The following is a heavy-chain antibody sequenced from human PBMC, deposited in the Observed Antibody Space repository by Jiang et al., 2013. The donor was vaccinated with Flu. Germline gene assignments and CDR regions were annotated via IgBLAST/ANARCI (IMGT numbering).Heavy chain of an antibody. V-gene: IGHV4-39*01. D-gene: IGHD6-19*01. CDR3: ARLVAVAGTTLRGHDAFDI. CDR2: T. J-gene: IGHJ3*02. Sequence: TYYNPSLKSRVTISVDTSKNQFSLKLSSVTATDTAVYYCARLVAVAGTTLRGHDAFDIWGQGTMVTISS.